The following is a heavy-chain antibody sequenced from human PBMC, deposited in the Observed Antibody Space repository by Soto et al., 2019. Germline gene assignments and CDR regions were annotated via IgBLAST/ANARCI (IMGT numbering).Heavy chain of an antibody. CDR2: ISYSGTT. CDR1: GGSIHNNYYY. D-gene: IGHD3-10*01. V-gene: IGHV4-39*01. J-gene: IGHJ4*02. CDR3: ARHNYGSGSTYFDD. Sequence: SETLSLTCTVSGGSIHNNYYYWGWVRQPPGKGLEWIASISYSGTTYYNPSLRSRVSKSIDTSTNQFSLNLTSVTAADTAVYYCARHNYGSGSTYFDDWGQGTLVTVSS.